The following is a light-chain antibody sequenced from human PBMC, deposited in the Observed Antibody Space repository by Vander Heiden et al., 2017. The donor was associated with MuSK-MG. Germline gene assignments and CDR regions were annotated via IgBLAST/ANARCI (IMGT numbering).Light chain of an antibody. J-gene: IGKJ5*01. CDR1: PSVSRKY. CDR3: QQYGDSPIT. CDR2: GAS. V-gene: IGKV3-20*01. Sequence: DIVLTQSPDSLSLSPGDAATLSCRASPSVSRKYLAWYQQRPGQAPRLLISGASDRATGIPERFTGSGSGTDFSLTIRSLAPEDFAVYYCQQYGDSPITFGQGTRL.